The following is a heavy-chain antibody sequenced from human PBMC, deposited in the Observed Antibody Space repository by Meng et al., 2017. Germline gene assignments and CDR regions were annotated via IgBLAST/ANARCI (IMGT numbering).Heavy chain of an antibody. CDR2: MKSNVDGGTV. V-gene: IGHV3-15*01. CDR1: GFTFSNAW. CDR3: SGHVDY. J-gene: IGHJ4*01. Sequence: EVQLVGCGGGFVTPGGSLRLSCAASGFTFSNAWMTWVRQAPGKGLEWIGRMKSNVDGGTVDYAAAVKGRFFISRDDSENTFYLQMNSLKTEDTAVYYCSGHVDYWGHGTLVTVSS.